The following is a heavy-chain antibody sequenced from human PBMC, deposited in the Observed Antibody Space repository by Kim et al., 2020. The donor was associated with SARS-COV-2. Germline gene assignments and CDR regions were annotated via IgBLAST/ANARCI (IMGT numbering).Heavy chain of an antibody. J-gene: IGHJ5*02. V-gene: IGHV1-69*04. Sequence: SVKVSCKASGGTFSSYAISWVRQAPGQGLEWMGRIIPILGIANYAQKFQGRVTITADKSTSTAYMELSSLRSEDTAVYYCARVPSDPWPFQFDPWGQGTLVTVSS. CDR1: GGTFSSYA. CDR3: ARVPSDPWPFQFDP. CDR2: IIPILGIA.